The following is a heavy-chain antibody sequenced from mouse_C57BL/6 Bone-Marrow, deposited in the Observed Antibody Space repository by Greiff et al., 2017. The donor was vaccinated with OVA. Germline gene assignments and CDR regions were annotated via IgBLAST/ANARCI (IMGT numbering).Heavy chain of an antibody. Sequence: QVQLQQSGAELVRPGTSVKLSCKASGYTFTSYWMHWVKQRPGQGLEWIGVIDPSDSYTNYNQKFKGKATLTVDTSSSTAYMQLSSLTSADSAVYYCARLLPYIDYWGQGTTLTVSS. CDR1: GYTFTSYW. J-gene: IGHJ2*01. CDR2: IDPSDSYT. CDR3: ARLLPYIDY. D-gene: IGHD1-1*01. V-gene: IGHV1-59*01.